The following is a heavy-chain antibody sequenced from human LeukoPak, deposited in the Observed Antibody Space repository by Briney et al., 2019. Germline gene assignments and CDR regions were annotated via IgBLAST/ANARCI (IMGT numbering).Heavy chain of an antibody. J-gene: IGHJ3*01. D-gene: IGHD1-14*01. Sequence: ASVTVSFKGSGYTFTNYTIHWVRQAPGQRLEWMGWISVGRGDSKCSQEFQRRVTLTRDTYATTAYLEVSSLRPEDMAVYYCARERGIRDAFDFWGQGTMVTVSS. CDR2: ISVGRGDS. CDR3: ARERGIRDAFDF. CDR1: GYTFTNYT. V-gene: IGHV1-3*03.